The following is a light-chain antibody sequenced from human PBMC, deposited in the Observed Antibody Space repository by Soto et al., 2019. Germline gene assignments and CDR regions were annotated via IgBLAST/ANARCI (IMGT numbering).Light chain of an antibody. V-gene: IGKV1-39*01. J-gene: IGKJ4*01. CDR3: QQSYSTPLT. CDR1: QGINIF. CDR2: AAS. Sequence: DIQLTQSPSFLSASVGDIVTITCRASQGINIFLAWFQQKPGKAPNLLISAASTLQSGVPSRFSGGGSGTDFTLTISSLQPEDFATYSCQQSYSTPLTFGGGTKVDIK.